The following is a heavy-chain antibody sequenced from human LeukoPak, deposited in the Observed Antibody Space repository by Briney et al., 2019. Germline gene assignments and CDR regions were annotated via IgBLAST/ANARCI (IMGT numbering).Heavy chain of an antibody. J-gene: IGHJ4*02. CDR2: IYHSGST. Sequence: SETLSLTCAVSGYSISSGYYWGWIRPPPGKGLEWIGSIYHSGSTYYNPSLKRRVTISVDTSKNQFSLKLSSVTAADTAMYYCARLDSVPYFDYWGQGTLVTVSS. D-gene: IGHD3-10*02. V-gene: IGHV4-38-2*01. CDR3: ARLDSVPYFDY. CDR1: GYSISSGYY.